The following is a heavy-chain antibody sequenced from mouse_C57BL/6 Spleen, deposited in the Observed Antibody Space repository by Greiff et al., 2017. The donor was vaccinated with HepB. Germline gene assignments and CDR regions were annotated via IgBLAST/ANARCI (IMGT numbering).Heavy chain of an antibody. CDR3: ARWAYYDYDDAY. V-gene: IGHV1-82*01. CDR2: IYPGDGDT. Sequence: QVQLQQSGPELVKPGASVKISCKASGYAFSSSWMNWVKQRPGKGLEWIGRIYPGDGDTNYNGKFKGKATLTADKSSSTAYMQLSSLTSEDSAVYFCARWAYYDYDDAYWGQGTLVTVSA. J-gene: IGHJ3*01. D-gene: IGHD2-4*01. CDR1: GYAFSSSW.